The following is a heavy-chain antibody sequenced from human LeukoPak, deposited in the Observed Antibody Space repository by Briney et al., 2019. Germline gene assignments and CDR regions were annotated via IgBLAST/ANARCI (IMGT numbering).Heavy chain of an antibody. J-gene: IGHJ6*02. V-gene: IGHV3-66*01. CDR2: IYSGGST. CDR3: ARSYSSSWYGYFGMDV. CDR1: GFTVSSNY. D-gene: IGHD6-13*01. Sequence: GGSLRLSCAASGFTVSSNYMSWVRQAPGKGLEWVSVIYSGGSTYYADSAKGRFTISRDSSKNTLCLQMNSLRAEDTAVYYCARSYSSSWYGYFGMDVWGQGTTVTVSS.